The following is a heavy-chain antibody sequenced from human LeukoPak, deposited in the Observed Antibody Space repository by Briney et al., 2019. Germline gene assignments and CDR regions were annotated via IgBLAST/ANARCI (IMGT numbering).Heavy chain of an antibody. J-gene: IGHJ4*02. CDR3: ARDYYGSGGFDY. CDR2: IIPIFGTA. CDR1: GGTFSSYA. D-gene: IGHD3-10*01. V-gene: IGHV1-69*05. Sequence: SVKVSCKASGGTFSSYAISWVRQAPGQGLEWMGRIIPIFGTANYAQKFQGRVTITTDESTSTAYMELSSLRSEDTAVYYCARDYYGSGGFDYWGQRTLVTVSS.